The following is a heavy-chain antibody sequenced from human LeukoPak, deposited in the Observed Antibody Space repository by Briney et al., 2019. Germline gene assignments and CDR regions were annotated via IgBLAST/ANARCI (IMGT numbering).Heavy chain of an antibody. V-gene: IGHV3-33*06. D-gene: IGHD3-22*01. CDR3: AKDYYYDSSGYYYGDAFDI. J-gene: IGHJ3*02. CDR2: IWYDGRYS. CDR1: GFTFSDYG. Sequence: GGSLRLSCAVSGFTFSDYGMHWVRQAPGEGLVWVAAIWYDGRYSFYADSVKGRFTISRDNSKNTLYLQMNSLRAEDTAVYYCAKDYYYDSSGYYYGDAFDIWGQGTMVTVSS.